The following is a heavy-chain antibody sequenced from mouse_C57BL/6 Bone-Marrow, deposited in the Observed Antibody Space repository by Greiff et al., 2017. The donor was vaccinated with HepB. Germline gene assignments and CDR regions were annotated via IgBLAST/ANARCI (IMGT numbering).Heavy chain of an antibody. D-gene: IGHD2-4*01. CDR1: GFTFTDYY. J-gene: IGHJ1*03. CDR2: IRNKANGYTT. CDR3: ARYDYDYSHWCFDV. V-gene: IGHV7-3*01. Sequence: EVKLEESGGGLVQPGGSLSLSCAASGFTFTDYYMSWVRQPPGKALEWLGFIRNKANGYTTEYSASVKGRFTISRDNSQSILYLQMNALRAEDSATYYCARYDYDYSHWCFDVWGTGTTVTVSS.